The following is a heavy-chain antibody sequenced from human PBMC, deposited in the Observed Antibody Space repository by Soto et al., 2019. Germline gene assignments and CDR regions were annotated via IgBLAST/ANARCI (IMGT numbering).Heavy chain of an antibody. V-gene: IGHV3-23*01. J-gene: IGHJ6*02. CDR1: GFTFSNHA. D-gene: IGHD6-19*01. CDR3: ARTDSSGWSTRYGMDV. Sequence: EVQLLESGGGSVQPGGYLRLSCAASGFTFSNHAMAWLRQVPGKGLEWVSGISGGGGDTYHADYVRGRFTISRDNSKNTLYLQMNSLRAVDAAVYYCARTDSSGWSTRYGMDVWGQGTTVTVSS. CDR2: ISGGGGDT.